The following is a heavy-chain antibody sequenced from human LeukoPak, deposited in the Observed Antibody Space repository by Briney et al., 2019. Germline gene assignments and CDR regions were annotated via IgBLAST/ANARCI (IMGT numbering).Heavy chain of an antibody. V-gene: IGHV4-34*01. CDR3: ATYIVGATQA. Sequence: SETLSLTCAVYGGSFSGYYWSWIRQPPGKGPEWIGEINHSGSTNYNPSLKSRVTISVDTSKNQFSLKLSSVTAADTAVYYCATYIVGATQAWGQGTLVTVSS. D-gene: IGHD1-26*01. J-gene: IGHJ5*02. CDR1: GGSFSGYY. CDR2: INHSGST.